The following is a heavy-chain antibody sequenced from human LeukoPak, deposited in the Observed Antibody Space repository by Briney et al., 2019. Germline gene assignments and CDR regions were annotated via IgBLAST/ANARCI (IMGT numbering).Heavy chain of an antibody. CDR2: INTNRGVT. CDR3: GRVRIAAAGSHFED. J-gene: IGHJ4*02. D-gene: IGHD6-13*01. V-gene: IGHV1-2*02. CDR1: GYIFIDYY. Sequence: GASVKVSCKATGYIFIDYYIHWVRQAPGQGLEWMGWINTNRGVTNYAKKFQGRVTMTRDTSISTAFMGLSRLRSDDTAVYYCGRVRIAAAGSHFEDWGQGTLVTVSS.